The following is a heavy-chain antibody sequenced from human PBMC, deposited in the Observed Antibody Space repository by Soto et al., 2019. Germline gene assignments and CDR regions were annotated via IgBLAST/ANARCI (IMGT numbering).Heavy chain of an antibody. CDR2: IIPIFGTA. Sequence: QVQLVQSGAEVKKPRSSVKVSCKASGGTFSSYAISWVRQAPGQGLEWMGGIIPIFGTANYAQKFQGRVTITADESTSTAYMELSSLRSEDTAVYYCARGPGIAAAGDYYYYGMDVWGQGTTVTVSS. CDR1: GGTFSSYA. J-gene: IGHJ6*02. V-gene: IGHV1-69*01. CDR3: ARGPGIAAAGDYYYYGMDV. D-gene: IGHD6-13*01.